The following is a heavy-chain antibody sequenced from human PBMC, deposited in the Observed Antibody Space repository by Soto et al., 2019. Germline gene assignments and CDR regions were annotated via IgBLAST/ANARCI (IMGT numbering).Heavy chain of an antibody. D-gene: IGHD4-17*01. CDR1: GGSITSGNYY. CDR3: ARHFNRVYGDDYFDS. V-gene: IGHV4-39*01. CDR2: IHYNGNT. Sequence: QLQLHESGPGLVRPSATLSLTCSVSGGSITSGNYYWGWIRQPPGKGLEWIATIHYNGNTYYNPSLKGRVTISVDTSKTQFSLDVNSVTAADTAVYYCARHFNRVYGDDYFDSWGQGTLVTVSS. J-gene: IGHJ4*02.